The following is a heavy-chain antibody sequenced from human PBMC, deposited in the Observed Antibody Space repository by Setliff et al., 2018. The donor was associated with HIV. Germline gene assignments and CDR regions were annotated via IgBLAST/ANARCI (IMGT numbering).Heavy chain of an antibody. J-gene: IGHJ4*02. CDR1: GFIFTDYQ. CDR2: FNPNSGVT. Sequence: ASVKVSCKASGFIFTDYQIHWVRQAPGQGLEWMGRFNPNSGVTSSPQKFQGRVTMTRDTSINTAYMELSSLTSDDTAFYYCAREPTGDFWSGYSSRGLDYWGRGTLVTVSS. D-gene: IGHD3-3*01. V-gene: IGHV1-2*06. CDR3: AREPTGDFWSGYSSRGLDY.